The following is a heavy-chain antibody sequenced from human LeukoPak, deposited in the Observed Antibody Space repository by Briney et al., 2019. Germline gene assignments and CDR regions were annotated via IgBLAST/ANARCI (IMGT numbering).Heavy chain of an antibody. V-gene: IGHV4-30-2*01. D-gene: IGHD5-18*01. CDR1: GGSINSGGYS. CDR3: ARGYGTFDF. Sequence: SETLSLTCAVSGGSINSGGYSWSWIRQPPGKGLEWMGYIHHSGSTYYNPSLKSRVTMSVDRSKSHFSLKLNSVTAADTAVYYCARGYGTFDFWGQGILVTVSS. J-gene: IGHJ4*02. CDR2: IHHSGST.